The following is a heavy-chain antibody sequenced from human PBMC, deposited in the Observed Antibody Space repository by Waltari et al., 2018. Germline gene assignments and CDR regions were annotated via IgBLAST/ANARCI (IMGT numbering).Heavy chain of an antibody. J-gene: IGHJ6*02. D-gene: IGHD6-13*01. CDR2: MNPNSGTT. V-gene: IGHV1-8*01. CDR1: GYTFTSYD. Sequence: QVQLVQSGAEVKKPGASVKVSCKASGYTFTSYDINWVRQATGQGLEWMGWMNPNSGTTGYAQKFQGRVTMTRNTSISTAYMELSSLRSEETAVYYCASTYSSSWYYYGMDVWGQGTTVTVSS. CDR3: ASTYSSSWYYYGMDV.